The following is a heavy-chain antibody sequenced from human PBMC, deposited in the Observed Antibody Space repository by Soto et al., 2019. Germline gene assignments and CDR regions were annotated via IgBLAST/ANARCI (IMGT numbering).Heavy chain of an antibody. CDR2: IYYSGST. CDR1: GGSISSYY. CDR3: ARWGLTTVTNWFDP. J-gene: IGHJ5*02. V-gene: IGHV4-39*01. Sequence: SETLSLTCTVSGGSISSYYWSWIRQPPGKGLEWIGSIYYSGSTYYNPSLKSRVTISVDTSKNQFSLKLSSVTAADTAVYYCARWGLTTVTNWFDPWGQGTLVTVSS. D-gene: IGHD4-17*01.